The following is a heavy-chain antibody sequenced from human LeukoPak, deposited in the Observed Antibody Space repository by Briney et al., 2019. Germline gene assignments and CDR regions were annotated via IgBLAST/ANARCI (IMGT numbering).Heavy chain of an antibody. CDR3: ARDGVGTNYYYYYMDV. CDR1: GYTFTSYY. D-gene: IGHD3-10*01. Sequence: VASVKVSCKASGYTFTSYYMHWVRQAPGQGLEWMGIINPSGGSTSYAQKFQGRVTMTRDTSTSTVYMELSSLRSEDTAVYYCARDGVGTNYYYYYMDVWGKGTTVTITS. J-gene: IGHJ6*03. CDR2: INPSGGST. V-gene: IGHV1-46*01.